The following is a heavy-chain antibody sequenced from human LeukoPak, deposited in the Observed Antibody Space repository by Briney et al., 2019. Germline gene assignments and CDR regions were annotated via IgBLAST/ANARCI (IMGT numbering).Heavy chain of an antibody. CDR1: GYSIGSGYY. Sequence: PSETLSLTCTVSGYSIGSGYYWGWIRQPPGKGLEWIGSIYHSGSTYYNPSLKSRVTISVDTSKNQFSLKLSSVTAADTAVYYCAREQGIAVAGLEYYFDYWGQGTLVTVSS. V-gene: IGHV4-38-2*02. D-gene: IGHD6-19*01. CDR2: IYHSGST. J-gene: IGHJ4*02. CDR3: AREQGIAVAGLEYYFDY.